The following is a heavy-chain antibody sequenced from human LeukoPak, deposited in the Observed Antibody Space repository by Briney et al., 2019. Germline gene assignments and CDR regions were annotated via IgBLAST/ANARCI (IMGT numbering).Heavy chain of an antibody. V-gene: IGHV1-69*01. J-gene: IGHJ4*02. CDR2: IIPIFGTA. D-gene: IGHD2-2*01. CDR1: GGTFSNYA. Sequence: SVKVSCKASGGTFSNYAISWVRQAPGQGLEWMGGIIPIFGTANYAQKFQGRVTITADESTSTAYMELSSLRSEDTAVYYCARTEGADLGYCSSTSCYGSIQLDYWGQGTLVTVSS. CDR3: ARTEGADLGYCSSTSCYGSIQLDY.